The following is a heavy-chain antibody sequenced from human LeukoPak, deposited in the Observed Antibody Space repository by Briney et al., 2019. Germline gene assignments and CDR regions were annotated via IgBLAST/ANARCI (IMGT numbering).Heavy chain of an antibody. V-gene: IGHV4-34*01. CDR2: INHSGST. CDR1: GGSFSGYY. CDR3: ARGLRAARSGLGY. D-gene: IGHD6-6*01. J-gene: IGHJ4*02. Sequence: QPSETLSLTCAVYGGSFSGYYWSWIRQPPGKGLEWIGEINHSGSTNYNPSLKSRVTISVDTSKNQFSLKLSSVAAADTAVYYCARGLRAARSGLGYWGQGTLVTVSS.